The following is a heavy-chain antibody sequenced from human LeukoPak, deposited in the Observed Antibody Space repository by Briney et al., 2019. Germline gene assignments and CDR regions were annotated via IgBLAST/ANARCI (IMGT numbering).Heavy chain of an antibody. CDR1: GFSFSTYN. J-gene: IGHJ4*02. D-gene: IGHD5-18*01. V-gene: IGHV3-21*01. CDR2: ITSSSSYV. Sequence: GGSLRLSCEASGFSFSTYNMNWVRRAPGQRLEWISSITSSSSYVFYADSVRGRFTISRDNAKNSLYLQMNSLRAEDTAVYYCARRATTERGHSYGLDYWGQGTLVTVSS. CDR3: ARRATTERGHSYGLDY.